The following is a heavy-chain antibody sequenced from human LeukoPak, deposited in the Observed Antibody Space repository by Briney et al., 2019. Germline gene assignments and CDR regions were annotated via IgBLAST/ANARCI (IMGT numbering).Heavy chain of an antibody. Sequence: GGSLRLSCAASGFTFSSYSMNWVRQAPGKGLEWVSYISSSSSTIYYADSVKGRFTISRGNAKNSLYLQMNSLRDEDTAVYYCARAVTRRWLQTHFDYWGQGTLVTVSS. V-gene: IGHV3-48*02. D-gene: IGHD5-24*01. CDR3: ARAVTRRWLQTHFDY. CDR1: GFTFSSYS. CDR2: ISSSSSTI. J-gene: IGHJ4*02.